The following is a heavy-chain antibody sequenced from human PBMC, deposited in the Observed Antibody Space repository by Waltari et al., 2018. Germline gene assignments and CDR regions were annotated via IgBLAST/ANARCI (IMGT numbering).Heavy chain of an antibody. CDR2: ISSSSSTI. Sequence: EVQLVESGGGLVQPGGSLRLPCAASGFTFRSYTINWVRQAPGKGLEWVSYISSSSSTIYYADSVKGRFTISRDNAKNSLYLQMNSLRAEDTAVYYCARATGYDWFDPWGQGTLVTVSS. D-gene: IGHD5-12*01. CDR3: ARATGYDWFDP. V-gene: IGHV3-48*04. J-gene: IGHJ5*02. CDR1: GFTFRSYT.